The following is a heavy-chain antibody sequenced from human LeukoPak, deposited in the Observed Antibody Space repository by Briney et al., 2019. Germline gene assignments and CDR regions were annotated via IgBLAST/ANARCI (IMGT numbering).Heavy chain of an antibody. Sequence: PGGSLRLSCAASGFTFSSYGMSWVRQAPGKGLEWVSAISGSGGSTYYADSVKGRFTISRDNSKNTLYLQMNSLRAEDTAVYYCARDSNKGYYFDYWGQGTLVTVSS. CDR2: ISGSGGST. D-gene: IGHD1/OR15-1a*01. J-gene: IGHJ4*02. CDR3: ARDSNKGYYFDY. CDR1: GFTFSSYG. V-gene: IGHV3-23*01.